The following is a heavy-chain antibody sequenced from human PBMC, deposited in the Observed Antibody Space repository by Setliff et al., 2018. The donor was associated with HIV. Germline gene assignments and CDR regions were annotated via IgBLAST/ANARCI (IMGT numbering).Heavy chain of an antibody. J-gene: IGHJ6*03. V-gene: IGHV3-13*01. CDR3: LRGSIQVPGLDHMDV. CDR2: LGVRGDT. Sequence: PGESLKISCVVSGFTLRSYDMYWVRQAPGKGLEWVSGLGVRGDTYYTGSVKGRFAISRESAKNSLYLQMSNLRPEDTGVYYCLRGSIQVPGLDHMDVCGKGTMVTVSS. D-gene: IGHD5-18*01. CDR1: GFTLRSYD.